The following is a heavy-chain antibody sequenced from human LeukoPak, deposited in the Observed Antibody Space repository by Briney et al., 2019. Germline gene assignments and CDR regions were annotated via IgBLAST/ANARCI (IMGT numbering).Heavy chain of an antibody. CDR2: IMPMFGAP. CDR1: GGSFSTYT. J-gene: IGHJ6*03. V-gene: IGHV1-69*05. CDR3: ARVDRYYFYLDV. Sequence: GASVKVSCKASGGSFSTYTITWVRQAPGQGLEWMGGIMPMFGAPSYAQKFQGRVTVTTDESTSTAYTEMRSLRFEDTAIYYCARVDRYYFYLDVWGKGTTVTVSS.